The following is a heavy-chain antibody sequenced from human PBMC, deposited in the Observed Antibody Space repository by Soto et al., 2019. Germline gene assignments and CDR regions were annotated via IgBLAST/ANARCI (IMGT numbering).Heavy chain of an antibody. CDR1: GYSFTSYW. CDR3: ARRVAEGSGRRDYGMDV. J-gene: IGHJ6*02. D-gene: IGHD3-10*01. V-gene: IGHV5-51*01. Sequence: GESLKISCKGSGYSFTSYWIGWVRQVPGKGLEWMGIIYPGDSDTRYSPYFQGQVTISADKSISTAYLQWSSLKASDTAMYYCARRVAEGSGRRDYGMDVWGQGTTVTVSS. CDR2: IYPGDSDT.